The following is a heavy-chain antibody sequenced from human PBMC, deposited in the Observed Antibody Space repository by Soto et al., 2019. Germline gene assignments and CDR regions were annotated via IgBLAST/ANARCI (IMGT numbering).Heavy chain of an antibody. V-gene: IGHV3-48*02. Sequence: GGSLRLSCAASGFTFSSYSMNWVRQAPGKGLEWVSYISSSSSTIYYADSVKGRFTISRDNAKNSLYLQMNSLRDEDTAVYYCARVVAAGFGPSGGMDVWGQGTTVTVSS. CDR1: GFTFSSYS. CDR2: ISSSSSTI. D-gene: IGHD3-10*01. J-gene: IGHJ6*02. CDR3: ARVVAAGFGPSGGMDV.